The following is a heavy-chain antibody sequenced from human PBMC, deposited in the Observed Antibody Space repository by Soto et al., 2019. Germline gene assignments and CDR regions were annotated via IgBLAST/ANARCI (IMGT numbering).Heavy chain of an antibody. J-gene: IGHJ4*02. V-gene: IGHV3-48*02. CDR2: ISSRSSTI. D-gene: IGHD4-17*01. Sequence: EVQLVESGGGLVQPGGSLRLSCAASGFTFSSYSMNWVRQAPGKGLEWVSYISSRSSTIYYAGSVKGRFTISRDNAKNSLYLQMNSLRDEDTAVYYCARDRKGDGDSWGGFDYWGQATLVTVSS. CDR1: GFTFSSYS. CDR3: ARDRKGDGDSWGGFDY.